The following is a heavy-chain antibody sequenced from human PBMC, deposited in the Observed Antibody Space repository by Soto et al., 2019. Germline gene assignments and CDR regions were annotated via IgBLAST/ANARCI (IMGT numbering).Heavy chain of an antibody. Sequence: QVQLQESGPGLVKPSQTLSLTCTVSGDSISSGDHYWSWIRQPPGKGLEWIGYIYYSGTTYSRPSLQSLVTISVDTSKILFSLKLNSVTAADTAVYYGARGAYSFSSTYFDYWGQGPLVPVSS. CDR2: IYYSGTT. D-gene: IGHD6-6*01. J-gene: IGHJ4*02. V-gene: IGHV4-30-4*01. CDR3: ARGAYSFSSTYFDY. CDR1: GDSISSGDHY.